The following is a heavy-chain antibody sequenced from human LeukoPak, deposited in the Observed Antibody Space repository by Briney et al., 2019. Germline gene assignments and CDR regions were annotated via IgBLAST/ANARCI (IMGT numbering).Heavy chain of an antibody. CDR2: IKQDGSEI. D-gene: IGHD2-8*01. CDR1: GFTFSNHW. V-gene: IGHV3-7*01. CDR3: ARDHQRSNWD. J-gene: IGHJ4*02. Sequence: GVSLRLSCVASGFTFSNHWMNWVRQAPGKGLKWVADIKQDGSEIYYMDSVKGRFTISRDNAKNSLFLQMNSLRAEDTAVYFCARDHQRSNWDWGQGTLVTVSS.